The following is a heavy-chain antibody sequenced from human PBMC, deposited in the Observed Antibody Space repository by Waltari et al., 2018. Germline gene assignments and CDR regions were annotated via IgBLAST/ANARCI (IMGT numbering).Heavy chain of an antibody. D-gene: IGHD6-19*01. Sequence: EVQLVESGGGLVKPGGSLRLSCAASGFTFSSYSMNWVRRAPGKGLEWVSSISSSSSYIYYADSVKGRFTISRDNAKNSLYLQMNSLRAEDTAVYYCARSYSSGWYYFDYWGQGTLVTVSS. V-gene: IGHV3-21*01. CDR1: GFTFSSYS. CDR3: ARSYSSGWYYFDY. CDR2: ISSSSSYI. J-gene: IGHJ4*02.